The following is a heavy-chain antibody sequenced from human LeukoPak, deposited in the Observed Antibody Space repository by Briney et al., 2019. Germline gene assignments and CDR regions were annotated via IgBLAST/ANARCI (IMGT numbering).Heavy chain of an antibody. Sequence: PSETLSLTCPVSGASISSYYWSWIRQPPGKGLEWIGYIYYSGSTNYNPSLKSRVTISVDTSKNQFSLKLSSVTAADTAVYYCAGTTLDYYDSSGSYAFDIWGQGTMVTVSS. J-gene: IGHJ3*02. CDR1: GASISSYY. D-gene: IGHD3-22*01. CDR2: IYYSGST. V-gene: IGHV4-59*01. CDR3: AGTTLDYYDSSGSYAFDI.